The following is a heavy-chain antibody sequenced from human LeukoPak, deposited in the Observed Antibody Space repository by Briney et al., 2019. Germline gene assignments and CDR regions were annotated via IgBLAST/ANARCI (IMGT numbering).Heavy chain of an antibody. CDR3: AKDLTYYYDSSGYPREHAFDI. V-gene: IGHV3-23*01. CDR2: ISGSGGST. J-gene: IGHJ3*02. D-gene: IGHD3-22*01. Sequence: TGGSLRLSCAASGFTFSSYAMSWVRQAPGKGLEWVSAISGSGGSTYYADSVKGRFTISRDNSKNTLYLQMNSLRAEDTAVYYCAKDLTYYYDSSGYPREHAFDIWGQGTMVTVSS. CDR1: GFTFSSYA.